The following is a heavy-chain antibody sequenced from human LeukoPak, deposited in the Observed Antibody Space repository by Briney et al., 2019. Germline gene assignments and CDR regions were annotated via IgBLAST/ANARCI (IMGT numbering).Heavy chain of an antibody. CDR3: ARGPVSSSGFFAY. CDR2: ISSSGGTI. D-gene: IGHD6-19*01. Sequence: GGSLRLSCADSGFTFSTYSMNWVRQAPGKGLEWVSYISSSGGTISYADSVKGRFTISRDNAKNSLYLQMNSLRAEDTAVYYCARGPVSSSGFFAYWGQGTLVTVSS. V-gene: IGHV3-48*04. J-gene: IGHJ4*02. CDR1: GFTFSTYS.